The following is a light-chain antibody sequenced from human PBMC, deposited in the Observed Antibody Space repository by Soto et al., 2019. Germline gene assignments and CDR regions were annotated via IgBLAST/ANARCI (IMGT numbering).Light chain of an antibody. J-gene: IGLJ1*01. CDR1: SSDIGGYNY. V-gene: IGLV2-14*03. CDR2: DVT. Sequence: QSALTKPASLSGSPGQSITISCTGTSSDIGGYNYVSWYQQHPGKAPKLIIHDVTNRPSGVSDRFFGSKSGNTASLTISGLQAEDESDYYCSSYRASSTTHYVFATGTKVTVL. CDR3: SSYRASSTTHYV.